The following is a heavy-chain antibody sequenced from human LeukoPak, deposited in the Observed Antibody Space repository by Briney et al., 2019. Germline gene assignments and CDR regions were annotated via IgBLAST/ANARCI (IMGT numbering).Heavy chain of an antibody. CDR2: VFLEDVET. Sequence: ASVKVSCKVSGFKFIDYYMHWVQQAPGKGLEWMGLVFLEDVETRFAEKFQGRVTITADTSPDTAYMELSSLRSEDTAVYYRATGGEPGDNTHDYYYYMDVWGKGTSVTVSS. CDR3: ATGGEPGDNTHDYYYYMDV. CDR1: GFKFIDYY. V-gene: IGHV1-69-2*01. D-gene: IGHD3-16*01. J-gene: IGHJ6*03.